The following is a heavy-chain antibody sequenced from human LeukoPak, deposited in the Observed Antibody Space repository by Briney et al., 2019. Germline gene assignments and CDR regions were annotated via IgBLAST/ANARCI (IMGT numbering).Heavy chain of an antibody. D-gene: IGHD6-6*01. J-gene: IGHJ4*02. CDR2: MNPNSGNT. V-gene: IGHV1-8*01. CDR1: GYTFTSYD. Sequence: GVSVKVSCKASGYTFTSYDINWVRQATGQGLEWMGWMNPNSGNTGYAQKFQGRVTMTRNTAIREAYMELSSLRSEDTAVYYCARGQMAGIPARRDFDYWGQGTLVTVSS. CDR3: ARGQMAGIPARRDFDY.